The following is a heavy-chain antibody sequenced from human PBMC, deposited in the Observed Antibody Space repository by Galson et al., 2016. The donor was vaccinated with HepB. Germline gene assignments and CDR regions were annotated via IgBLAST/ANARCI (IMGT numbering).Heavy chain of an antibody. CDR2: IHTGGST. Sequence: SLRLSCATSGFTVSSKYMSWVRQAPGKGLEWVSVIHTGGSTYYADSVKGRFTISRDNSKNTLYLQMNSLRAEDTAVYYCALGTGIGWYGADRGQGTLVTVSS. J-gene: IGHJ4*02. CDR1: GFTVSSKY. D-gene: IGHD6-19*01. V-gene: IGHV3-53*01. CDR3: ALGTGIGWYGAD.